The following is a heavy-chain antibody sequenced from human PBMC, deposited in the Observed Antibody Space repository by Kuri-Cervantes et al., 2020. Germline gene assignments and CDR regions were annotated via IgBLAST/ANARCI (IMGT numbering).Heavy chain of an antibody. CDR1: GPIFSNYR. CDR2: ISSRSSYI. CDR3: AKDEYYYGSGSYYTLDY. Sequence: GGSLRLSCAASGPIFSNYRMNWVRQAPGKGLEWVSSISSRSSYIYYADSVKGRFTISRDNSKNTLYLQMNSLRAEDTAVYYCAKDEYYYGSGSYYTLDYWGQGTLVTVSS. D-gene: IGHD3-10*01. V-gene: IGHV3-21*01. J-gene: IGHJ4*02.